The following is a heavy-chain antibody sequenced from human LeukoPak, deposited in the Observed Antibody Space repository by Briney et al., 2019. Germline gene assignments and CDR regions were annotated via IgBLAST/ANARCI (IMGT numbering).Heavy chain of an antibody. CDR1: GFTFSSYA. CDR3: AKETGYSSGWRYYYYMDV. D-gene: IGHD6-19*01. Sequence: PGGSLRLSCAASGFTFSSYAMSWVRQAPGKGLEWVSAISGSGGSTYYADSVKGRFTISRDNSKNTLYLQMNSLRAEDTAVYYCAKETGYSSGWRYYYYMDVWGKGTTVTVSS. CDR2: ISGSGGST. J-gene: IGHJ6*03. V-gene: IGHV3-23*01.